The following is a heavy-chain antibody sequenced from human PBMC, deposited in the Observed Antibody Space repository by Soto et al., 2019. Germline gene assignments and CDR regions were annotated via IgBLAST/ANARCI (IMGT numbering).Heavy chain of an antibody. CDR1: GFTFSSYS. CDR3: ARDRREPDFGY. J-gene: IGHJ4*02. CDR2: ISSSSSYI. V-gene: IGHV3-21*01. Sequence: GGSLRLSCAASGFTFSSYSMNWVRQAPGKGLEWVSSISSSSSYIYYADSVKGRFTISGDNAKNSLYLQMNSLRAEDTAVYYCARDRREPDFGYWGQGTLVTVSS.